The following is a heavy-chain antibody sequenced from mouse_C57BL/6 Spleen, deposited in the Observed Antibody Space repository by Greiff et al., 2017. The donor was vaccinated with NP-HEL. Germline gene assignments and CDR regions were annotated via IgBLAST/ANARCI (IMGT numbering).Heavy chain of an antibody. J-gene: IGHJ4*01. Sequence: VQLQQSDAELVKPGASVKISCKVSGYTFTDHTIHWMKQRPEQGLEWIGYIYPRDGSTKYNEKLKGKATLTADKSSSTAYMQLNSLTSEDSAVYFCARVDYYGLYAMDYWGQGTSVTVSS. CDR1: GYTFTDHT. D-gene: IGHD1-1*01. V-gene: IGHV1-78*01. CDR3: ARVDYYGLYAMDY. CDR2: IYPRDGST.